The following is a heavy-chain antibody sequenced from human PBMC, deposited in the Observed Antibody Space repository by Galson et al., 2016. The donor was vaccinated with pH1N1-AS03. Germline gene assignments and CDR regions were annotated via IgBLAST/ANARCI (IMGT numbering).Heavy chain of an antibody. Sequence: SVKVSCKASAGTFATFAVSWVRQARGQGLEWMGGVIPLSGTTNYAQKFQGRVTITADDSTGTAYMELSSLRSDDTAVYYCARDRYRDTSTDFYGSACWGQGTLVTASS. D-gene: IGHD2/OR15-2a*01. CDR2: VIPLSGTT. V-gene: IGHV1-69*13. CDR1: AGTFATFA. CDR3: ARDRYRDTSTDFYGSAC. J-gene: IGHJ4*02.